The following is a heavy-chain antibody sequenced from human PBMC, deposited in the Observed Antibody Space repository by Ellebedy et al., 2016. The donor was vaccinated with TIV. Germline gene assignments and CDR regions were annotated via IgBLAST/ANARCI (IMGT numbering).Heavy chain of an antibody. V-gene: IGHV1-18*04. CDR1: GYTFTSYG. CDR2: ISAYNGNT. CDR3: ARYCNSTTYSNWFDP. D-gene: IGHD2/OR15-2a*01. J-gene: IGHJ5*02. Sequence: AASVKVSCKTSGYTFTSYGISWVRQAPGQGLEWMGWISAYNGNTNYAQMLQGRVTMTTDTFTSTAYMELRSLRSDDTAVYYSARYCNSTTYSNWFDPWGQGTLVTVSS.